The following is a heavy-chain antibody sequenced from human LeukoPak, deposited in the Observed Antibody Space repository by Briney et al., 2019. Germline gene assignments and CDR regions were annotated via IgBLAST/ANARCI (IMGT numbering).Heavy chain of an antibody. CDR1: GGSISSYY. J-gene: IGHJ4*02. CDR3: ARGLPGIAVAGTPIDY. Sequence: SETLSLTCTVSGGSISSYYWSWIRQPPGKGLEGLGYIYYSGSTNYNPSLKSRVTISVDTSKNQFSLKLSSVTAADTAVYYCARGLPGIAVAGTPIDYWGQGTLVTVSS. V-gene: IGHV4-59*01. D-gene: IGHD6-19*01. CDR2: IYYSGST.